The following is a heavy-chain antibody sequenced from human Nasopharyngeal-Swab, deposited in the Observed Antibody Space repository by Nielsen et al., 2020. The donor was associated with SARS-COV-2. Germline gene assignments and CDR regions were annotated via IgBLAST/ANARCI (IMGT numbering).Heavy chain of an antibody. D-gene: IGHD5-18*01. Sequence: GESLKISCAASGFTFSNAWMSWVRQAPGKGLEWVGRIKSKTDGGTTDYAAPVKGRFTISRDDSKNTLYLQMNSLKTEDTAVYYCTTLTTHRVDTAMVTDYWGQGTLVTVSS. CDR1: GFTFSNAW. CDR2: IKSKTDGGTT. J-gene: IGHJ4*02. V-gene: IGHV3-15*01. CDR3: TTLTTHRVDTAMVTDY.